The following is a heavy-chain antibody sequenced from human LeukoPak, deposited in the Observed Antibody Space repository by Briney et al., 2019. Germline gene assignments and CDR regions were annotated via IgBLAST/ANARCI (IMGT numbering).Heavy chain of an antibody. CDR3: ASPYDYSNYYYYGMDV. Sequence: GASVKVSCKASGGTFSSYAISWVRQAPGQGLEWMGGIIPIFGTANYAQKFQGRVTITADESTSTAYMELSSLRSEDTAVYYCASPYDYSNYYYYGMDVWGQGTTVTVSS. J-gene: IGHJ6*02. CDR1: GGTFSSYA. CDR2: IIPIFGTA. D-gene: IGHD4-11*01. V-gene: IGHV1-69*13.